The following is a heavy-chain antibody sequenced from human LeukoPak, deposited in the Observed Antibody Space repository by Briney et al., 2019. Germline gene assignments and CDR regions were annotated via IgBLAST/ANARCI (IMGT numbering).Heavy chain of an antibody. CDR3: ARGNSSSWYSPYYYYYGMDV. V-gene: IGHV4-30-4*01. D-gene: IGHD6-13*01. J-gene: IGHJ6*02. CDR1: GGSISSGDYY. Sequence: PSETLSLTCTVSGGSISSGDYYWSWIRQPPGKGLEWIGYIYYSGSTYYNPSLKSRVTISVDTSKNQFSLKLSSVTAADTAVYYCARGNSSSWYSPYYYYYGMDVWGQGTTVTVSS. CDR2: IYYSGST.